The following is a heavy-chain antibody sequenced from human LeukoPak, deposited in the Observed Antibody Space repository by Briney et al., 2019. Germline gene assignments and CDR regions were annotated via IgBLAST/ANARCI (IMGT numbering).Heavy chain of an antibody. V-gene: IGHV1-69*04. J-gene: IGHJ4*02. CDR3: ARDLPPYYFDY. Sequence: SVNVSCTASGGIFSSYAISWVRQAPGQGLEWMGRIIPILGIANYAQKFQGRVTITADKSTSTAYMDLSSLRSEDTAVYYCARDLPPYYFDYWGQGTLVTVSS. CDR1: GGIFSSYA. CDR2: IIPILGIA.